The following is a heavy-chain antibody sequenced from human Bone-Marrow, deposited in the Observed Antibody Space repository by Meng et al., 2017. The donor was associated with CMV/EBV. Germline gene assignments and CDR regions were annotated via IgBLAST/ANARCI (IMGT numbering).Heavy chain of an antibody. Sequence: ASVKVSCKASGYRLTSYGINWVRQAPGQGLEWMGWINPYTGSTDYLQKFQDRVTMTTDTSTSTAYMELRSLRSDDTAVYYCARSSPWYFDFWSGPGDWGPGKLVTVSS. V-gene: IGHV1-18*01. D-gene: IGHD3-3*01. CDR1: GYRLTSYG. CDR2: INPYTGST. J-gene: IGHJ4*02. CDR3: ARSSPWYFDFWSGPGD.